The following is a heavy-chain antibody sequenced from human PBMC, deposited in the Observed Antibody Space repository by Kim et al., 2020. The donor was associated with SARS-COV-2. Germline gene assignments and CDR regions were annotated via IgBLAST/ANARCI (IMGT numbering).Heavy chain of an antibody. CDR3: ARSITMVRGVKNDNAFDI. CDR2: IYWDDDK. D-gene: IGHD3-10*01. Sequence: SGPTLVNPTQTLTLTCTFSGFSLSTSGVGVGWIRQPPGKALEWLALIYWDDDKRYSPSLKSRLTITKDTSKNQVVLTMTNMDPVDTATYYCARSITMVRGVKNDNAFDIWGQGTMVTVSS. CDR1: GFSLSTSGVG. J-gene: IGHJ3*02. V-gene: IGHV2-5*02.